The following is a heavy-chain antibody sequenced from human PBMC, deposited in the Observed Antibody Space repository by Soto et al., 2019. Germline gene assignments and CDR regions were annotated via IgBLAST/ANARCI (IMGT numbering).Heavy chain of an antibody. Sequence: SETLSLTCAVSGGSISSGGYSWSWIRQPPGKGLEWIGYIYHSGSTYYNPSLKSRVTISVDRSKNQFSLKLSSVTAADTAVYYCARVDGHSNYYFDYWGQGTLVTVSS. CDR1: GGSISSGGYS. J-gene: IGHJ4*02. D-gene: IGHD4-4*01. CDR3: ARVDGHSNYYFDY. V-gene: IGHV4-30-2*01. CDR2: IYHSGST.